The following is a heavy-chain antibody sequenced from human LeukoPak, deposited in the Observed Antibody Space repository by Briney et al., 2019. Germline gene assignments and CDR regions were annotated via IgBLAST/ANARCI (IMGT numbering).Heavy chain of an antibody. V-gene: IGHV3-74*01. CDR2: INSDGSST. CDR1: GFTFTSYW. Sequence: PGGSLRLSCAASGFTFTSYWMHWVRQAPGKGLVWVSRINSDGSSTSYADSVKGRFTISRDNAKNTLYLQMNSLRAEDTAVYCCGRDDAMVRGVIDYWGQGTLVTVSS. D-gene: IGHD3-10*01. J-gene: IGHJ4*02. CDR3: GRDDAMVRGVIDY.